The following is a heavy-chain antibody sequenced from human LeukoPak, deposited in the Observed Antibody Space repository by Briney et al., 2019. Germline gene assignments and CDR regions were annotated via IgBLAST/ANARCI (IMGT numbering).Heavy chain of an antibody. CDR2: IYSSGSA. Sequence: SETLSLTCSVSGGSISSYYWDWIRQSPGKGLEWIGHIYSSGSASYNPSLKSRVTISVDTSKNQFSLKLSSVTAADTAVYYCARLGYCDSAWCLADYWGQGTLVTVSS. V-gene: IGHV4-59*08. CDR3: ARLGYCDSAWCLADY. D-gene: IGHD2/OR15-2a*01. CDR1: GGSISSYY. J-gene: IGHJ4*02.